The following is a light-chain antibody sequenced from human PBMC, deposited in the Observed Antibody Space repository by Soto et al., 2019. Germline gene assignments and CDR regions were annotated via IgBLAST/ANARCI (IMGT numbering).Light chain of an antibody. J-gene: IGKJ5*01. CDR2: RAS. V-gene: IGKV3-11*01. CDR3: QQRNDWRRGT. CDR1: QSVSNNY. Sequence: EIVLTQSPGTLSLSPGDRATLACRAIQSVSNNYVAWYQQKPGQAPRLLIFRASNKATGVPDRFSGSGSGTDFTLTISSLEPEDFAVYYCQQRNDWRRGTFGQGTRLETK.